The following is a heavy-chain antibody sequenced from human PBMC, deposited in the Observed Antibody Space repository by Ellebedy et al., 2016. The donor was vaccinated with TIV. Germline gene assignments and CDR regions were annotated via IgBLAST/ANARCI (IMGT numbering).Heavy chain of an antibody. V-gene: IGHV4-39*07. CDR2: IYYSGST. Sequence: SETLSLTXTVSGGSISSSNHYWGWIRQPPGKGLEWIGTIYYSGSTYYNPSLKSRVTISVDTSKNQFSLKLSSVTAADTAVYYCARRTFDPWGQGNLVTVSS. CDR3: ARRTFDP. J-gene: IGHJ5*02. CDR1: GGSISSSNHY.